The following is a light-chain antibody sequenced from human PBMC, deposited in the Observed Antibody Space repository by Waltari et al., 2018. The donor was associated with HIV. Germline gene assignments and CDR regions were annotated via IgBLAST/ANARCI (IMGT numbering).Light chain of an antibody. CDR1: SSDVGGYNY. Sequence: QSALTQPRSVSGSPGQSVTISSTRTSSDVGGYNYVSWYQQLPGKAPKRMIYDLTERPSGVPDRFSGSKSGNTASLTISGLQAEDEADYYCCSFAGSYTWLFGGGTKLTVL. V-gene: IGLV2-11*01. CDR2: DLT. CDR3: CSFAGSYTWL. J-gene: IGLJ2*01.